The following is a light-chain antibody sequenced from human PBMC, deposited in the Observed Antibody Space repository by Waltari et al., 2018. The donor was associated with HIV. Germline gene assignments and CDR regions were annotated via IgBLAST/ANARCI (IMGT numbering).Light chain of an antibody. CDR2: KDN. Sequence: SFQLTQPPSVSVSPGQTPRLTCSGETLPRQYVFWYQQRPGQAPVLVIYKDNERPSGIPERFSGSTSGTTVALTISGVQPEDEADYYCQSSDSSGAYWVFGGGTKLTVL. J-gene: IGLJ3*02. CDR3: QSSDSSGAYWV. V-gene: IGLV3-25*03. CDR1: TLPRQY.